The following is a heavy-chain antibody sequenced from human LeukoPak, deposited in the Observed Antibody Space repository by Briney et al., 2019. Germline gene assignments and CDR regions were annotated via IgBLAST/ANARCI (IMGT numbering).Heavy chain of an antibody. Sequence: ASVKVSCKASGYTFTSYDINWVRQATGQGLEWMGWMNPNSGNTGYAQKFQGRVTITRNTSISTAYMELSSLRSEDTAVYYCARPPRGDFWSGYYYYYMDVWGKGTTVTVSS. J-gene: IGHJ6*03. D-gene: IGHD3-3*01. V-gene: IGHV1-8*03. CDR1: GYTFTSYD. CDR3: ARPPRGDFWSGYYYYYMDV. CDR2: MNPNSGNT.